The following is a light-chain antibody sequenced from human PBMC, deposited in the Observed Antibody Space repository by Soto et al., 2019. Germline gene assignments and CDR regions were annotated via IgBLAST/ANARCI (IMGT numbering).Light chain of an antibody. CDR1: QTVRNNY. V-gene: IGKV3-20*01. CDR3: QHYGGPVGYT. CDR2: GAS. Sequence: EIVLTQSPNTLSLSPGDRAALSCRASQTVRNNYVAWYQQKPGQAPKLLIYGASSRATDIPGRCSGSGSGTDFALTISRLEPEDFAVYYCQHYGGPVGYTFGQGTKLEIK. J-gene: IGKJ2*01.